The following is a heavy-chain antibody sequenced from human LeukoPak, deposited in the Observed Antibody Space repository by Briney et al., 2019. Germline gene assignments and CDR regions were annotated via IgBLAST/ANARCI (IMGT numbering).Heavy chain of an antibody. CDR1: GFTVSSNY. CDR3: ARGNFGITGRIDY. V-gene: IGHV3-53*01. J-gene: IGHJ4*02. D-gene: IGHD1-20*01. CDR2: IYSGGST. Sequence: GGSLRLSCAASGFTVSSNYMSWVRQAPGKGLEWVSVIYSGGSTYYADSVKGRFTISRDNSKNTLYLQMNSLRAEDTAVYYCARGNFGITGRIDYWGQGTLVTVSS.